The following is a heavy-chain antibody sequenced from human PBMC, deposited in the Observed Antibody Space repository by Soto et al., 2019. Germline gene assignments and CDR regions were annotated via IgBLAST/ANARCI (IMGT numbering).Heavy chain of an antibody. D-gene: IGHD3-10*01. Sequence: PGGCLRLSCAASGFVFSSGWMHWVRQAPGKGLVWVSRIKSDGSSTSYADSVKGRFTISRDNAKNTLYLQMNSLRAEDTAVYYCVNSGSNWGQGTLVTVSS. CDR1: GFVFSSGW. V-gene: IGHV3-74*01. CDR2: IKSDGSST. J-gene: IGHJ4*02. CDR3: VNSGSN.